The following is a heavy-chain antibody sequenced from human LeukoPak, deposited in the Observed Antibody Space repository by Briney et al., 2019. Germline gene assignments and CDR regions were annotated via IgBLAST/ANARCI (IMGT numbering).Heavy chain of an antibody. CDR2: IYHSGST. CDR3: ARSLHLTLGWNYRYYYYYMDV. J-gene: IGHJ6*03. CDR1: GGSISSSSYY. Sequence: SETLSLTCTVSGGSISSSSYYWGWIRQPPGKGLEWIGSIYHSGSTYYNPSLKSRVTISVDTSKNQFSLKLSSVTAADTAVYYCARSLHLTLGWNYRYYYYYMDVWGKGTTVTVSS. V-gene: IGHV4-39*07. D-gene: IGHD1-7*01.